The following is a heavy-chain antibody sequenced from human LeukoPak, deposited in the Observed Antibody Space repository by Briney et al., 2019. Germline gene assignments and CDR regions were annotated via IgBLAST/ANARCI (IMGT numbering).Heavy chain of an antibody. CDR2: INPNSGGT. CDR1: GYTFTGYY. D-gene: IGHD3-22*01. V-gene: IGHV1-2*02. J-gene: IGHJ4*02. CDR3: ARDQNYDSSGYRDY. Sequence: ASVKVSCKASGYTFTGYYMHWVRQAPGQGLEWMGWINPNSGGTNYAQKFQGRVTMTRDTSISTAYVELSRLRSDDTAVYYCARDQNYDSSGYRDYWGQGTLVTVSS.